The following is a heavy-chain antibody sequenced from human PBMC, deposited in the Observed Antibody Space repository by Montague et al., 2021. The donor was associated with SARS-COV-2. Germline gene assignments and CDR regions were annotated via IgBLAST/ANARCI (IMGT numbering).Heavy chain of an antibody. CDR2: IDHRGNT. CDR1: RGSFHIFS. D-gene: IGHD2-21*01. V-gene: IGHV4-34*01. J-gene: IGHJ4*02. Sequence: SETLSLTCAVYRGSFHIFSWGWIRQSPEKGLEWIGEIDHRGNTNYNPSLKSRVTISVDTSKNPFSLNLTSVTAADTAIYYCARGTRVVGLTPGCRYWGQGTQVAVSS. CDR3: ARGTRVVGLTPGCRY.